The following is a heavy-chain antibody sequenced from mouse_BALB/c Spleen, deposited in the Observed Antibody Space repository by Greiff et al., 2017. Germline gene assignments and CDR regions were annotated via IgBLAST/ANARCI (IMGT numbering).Heavy chain of an antibody. J-gene: IGHJ4*01. CDR2: IYPGDGDT. V-gene: IGHV1-82*01. Sequence: QVQLQQSGPELVKPGASVKISCKASGYAFSSSWMNWVKQRPGQGLEWIGRIYPGDGDTNYNGKFKGKATLTADKSSSTAYMQLSSLTSVDSAVYFCARQGEYGNYDAMDYWGQGTSVTVSS. CDR1: GYAFSSSW. CDR3: ARQGEYGNYDAMDY. D-gene: IGHD2-10*02.